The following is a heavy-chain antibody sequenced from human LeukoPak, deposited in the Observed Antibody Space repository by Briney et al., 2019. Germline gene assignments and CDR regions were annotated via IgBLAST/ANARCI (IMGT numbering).Heavy chain of an antibody. CDR2: IIPIFGTA. D-gene: IGHD3-22*01. Sequence: SVKVSCKASGGTFSSYAISWVRQAPGQGLEWMGGIIPIFGTANYAQKFQGRVTITAGESTSTAYMELSSLRSEDTAVYYCASNYYDSSGYHGYWGQGTLVTVSS. J-gene: IGHJ4*02. CDR1: GGTFSSYA. CDR3: ASNYYDSSGYHGY. V-gene: IGHV1-69*01.